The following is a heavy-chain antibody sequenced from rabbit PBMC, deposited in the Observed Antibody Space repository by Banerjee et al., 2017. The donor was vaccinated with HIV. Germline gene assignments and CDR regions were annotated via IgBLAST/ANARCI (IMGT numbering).Heavy chain of an antibody. D-gene: IGHD6-1*01. CDR1: GFSFNSSYY. CDR2: IYVGGSGST. Sequence: QEQLEESGGGLVQPEGSLTLTCTASGFSFNSSYYIYWVRQAPGKGLEWIACIYVGGSGSTYYTSWAKGRFTISKTSSTTVTLQMTSLTAADTATYFCARKDGGYGSIKFTLWGPGTLVTVS. CDR3: ARKDGGYGSIKFTL. V-gene: IGHV1S45*01. J-gene: IGHJ4*01.